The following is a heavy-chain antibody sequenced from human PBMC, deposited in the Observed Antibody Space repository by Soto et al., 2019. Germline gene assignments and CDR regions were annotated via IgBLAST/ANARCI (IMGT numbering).Heavy chain of an antibody. Sequence: GGSLRLSCAASGFTFSSYSMNWVRQAPGKGLEWVSSISSSSSYIYYADSVKGRFTISRDNAKNSLYLQMNSLRAEDTAVYYCARVLLDDILTGYYYYYYGMDVWGQGTTVTVSS. D-gene: IGHD3-9*01. CDR2: ISSSSSYI. V-gene: IGHV3-21*01. J-gene: IGHJ6*02. CDR1: GFTFSSYS. CDR3: ARVLLDDILTGYYYYYYGMDV.